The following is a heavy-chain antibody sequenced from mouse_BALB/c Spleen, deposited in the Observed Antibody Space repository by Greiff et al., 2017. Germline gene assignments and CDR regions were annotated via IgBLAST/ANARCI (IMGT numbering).Heavy chain of an antibody. CDR2: INPSSGYT. Sequence: QVQLQQSAAELVRPGSSVKMSCKASGYTFTSYTMHWVKQRPGQGLEWIGYINPSSGYTEYNQKFKDKTTLTADKSSSTAYMQLSSLTSEDSAVYYCARGAFAYWGQGTLVTVSA. V-gene: IGHV1-4*02. J-gene: IGHJ3*01. CDR3: ARGAFAY. CDR1: GYTFTSYT.